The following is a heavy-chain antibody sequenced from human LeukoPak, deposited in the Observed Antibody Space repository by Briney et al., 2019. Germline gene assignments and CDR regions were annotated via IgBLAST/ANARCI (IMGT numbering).Heavy chain of an antibody. CDR2: IYYSGST. J-gene: IGHJ3*02. V-gene: IGHV4-59*01. CDR3: ARDLVNGAFDI. Sequence: SETLSLTCTVSGGSISSYYWSWIRQPPGKGLEWIGYIYYSGSTNYNPSLKSRVTISVDTSKNQFSLKLSSVTAADTAVYYCARDLVNGAFDIWGQGTMVTVYS. CDR1: GGSISSYY. D-gene: IGHD4-23*01.